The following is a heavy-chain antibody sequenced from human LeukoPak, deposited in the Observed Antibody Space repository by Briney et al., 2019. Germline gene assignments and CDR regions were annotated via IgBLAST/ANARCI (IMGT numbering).Heavy chain of an antibody. CDR3: ARLNELWFGELFNSYYFDY. Sequence: TGGSLRLSCAASGFTFSSYEMNWVRQAPGKGLEWVSYISSSSSYIYYADSVKGRFTISRDNAKNSLYLQMNSLRAEDTAVYYCARLNELWFGELFNSYYFDYWGQGTLVTVSS. D-gene: IGHD3-10*01. CDR1: GFTFSSYE. J-gene: IGHJ4*02. V-gene: IGHV3-21*05. CDR2: ISSSSSYI.